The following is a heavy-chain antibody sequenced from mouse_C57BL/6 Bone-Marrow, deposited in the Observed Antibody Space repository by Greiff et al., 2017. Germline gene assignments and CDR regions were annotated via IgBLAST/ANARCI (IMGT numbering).Heavy chain of an antibody. V-gene: IGHV5-16*01. J-gene: IGHJ4*01. Sequence: EVQLVESEGGLVQPGSSMKLSCTASGFTFSDYYMAWVRQVPEKGLEWVANINYDGSSTYYLDSLKSRFIISRDNAKNILYLQMSSLKSEDTATYYCARGDGYSYYYAMDYWGQGTSVTVSS. D-gene: IGHD2-3*01. CDR2: INYDGSST. CDR1: GFTFSDYY. CDR3: ARGDGYSYYYAMDY.